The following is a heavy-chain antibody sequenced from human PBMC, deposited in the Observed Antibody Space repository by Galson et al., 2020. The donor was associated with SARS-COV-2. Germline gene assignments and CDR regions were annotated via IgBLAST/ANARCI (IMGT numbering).Heavy chain of an antibody. CDR2: IYYVGHT. J-gene: IGHJ6*02. CDR3: ARIRSSAWQVRNGMDV. CDR1: GGSIRSTSSY. D-gene: IGHD6-19*01. Sequence: SETLSLTCTVSGGSIRSTSSYWGWIRQTPGKGLEWIGRIYYVGHTHYSPSLKSRVSISVDTSKNQFSLNMSSVTAADTAVYYCARIRSSAWQVRNGMDVWGQGTTVTVSS. V-gene: IGHV4-39*07.